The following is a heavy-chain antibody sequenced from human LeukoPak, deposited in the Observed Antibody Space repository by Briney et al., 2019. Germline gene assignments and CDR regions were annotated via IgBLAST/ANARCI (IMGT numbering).Heavy chain of an antibody. CDR3: ARDYWSRRGLTTDILYYFVD. V-gene: IGHV3-33*01. CDR1: GFTFSNNG. CDR2: IWYDGSHE. J-gene: IGHJ4*02. D-gene: IGHD2/OR15-2a*01. Sequence: PGGSLRLSCAASGFTFSNNGMHWVRQAPGKGLEWVAVIWYDGSHESYADSVRGRFTISRDNSKNTLYLQMNSLRAEDTAVYYCARDYWSRRGLTTDILYYFVDWGQGTLVTVSS.